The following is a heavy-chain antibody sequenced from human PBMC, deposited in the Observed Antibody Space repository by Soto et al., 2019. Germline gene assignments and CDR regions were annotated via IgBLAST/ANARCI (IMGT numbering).Heavy chain of an antibody. CDR2: IYYSGST. CDR1: GGSISSGDYY. CDR3: AREVITIFGVVINGIHDAFDI. V-gene: IGHV4-30-4*01. Sequence: SETLSLTCTVSGGSISSGDYYWSWIRQPPGKGLEWIGYIYYSGSTYYNPSLKSRVIISVDTSKNQFSLKLSSVTAADTAVYYCAREVITIFGVVINGIHDAFDIWGQGTMVTVSS. D-gene: IGHD3-3*01. J-gene: IGHJ3*02.